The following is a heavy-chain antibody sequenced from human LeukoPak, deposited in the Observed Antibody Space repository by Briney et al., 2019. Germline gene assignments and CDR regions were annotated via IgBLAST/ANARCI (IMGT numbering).Heavy chain of an antibody. CDR1: GFTFSSYE. J-gene: IGHJ5*02. Sequence: QPGGSLRLSCAASGFTFSSYEMNWVRQAPGKGLEWVSYISSSGSTIYYPDSVKGRFTISRDNAKNSLYLQMNSLRAEDTAVYYCARESWLLRNWFDPWGQGTLVTVSS. D-gene: IGHD2-15*01. CDR3: ARESWLLRNWFDP. V-gene: IGHV3-48*03. CDR2: ISSSGSTI.